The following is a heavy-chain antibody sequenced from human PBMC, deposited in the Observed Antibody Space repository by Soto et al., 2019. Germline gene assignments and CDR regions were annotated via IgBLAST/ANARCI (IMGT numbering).Heavy chain of an antibody. V-gene: IGHV3-11*06. Sequence: PGGSLRLSCAASEFTFSDYYMSWIRQSPGRGLEWVSDISSSSTHTNYADSVKGRFTSSRDNAKNSVYLQMNNLRVEDTAVFYRARVLSRTVGPNWNYVYGLDVWGQGTTVTVSS. J-gene: IGHJ6*02. CDR2: ISSSSTHT. CDR1: EFTFSDYY. D-gene: IGHD1-26*01. CDR3: ARVLSRTVGPNWNYVYGLDV.